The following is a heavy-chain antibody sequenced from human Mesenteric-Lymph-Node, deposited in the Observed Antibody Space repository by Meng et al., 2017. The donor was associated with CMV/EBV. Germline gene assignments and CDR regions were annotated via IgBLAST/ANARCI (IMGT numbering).Heavy chain of an antibody. D-gene: IGHD6-19*01. J-gene: IGHJ5*02. CDR2: IKQDGSER. CDR1: GFTFSNYW. Sequence: GESLKISCVASGFTFSNYWMSWVRQAPGKGLEWVANIKQDGSERYYMDSVKGRFSISRDNAKNSLYLQMSSLRAEDTAVYYCARHSTGYSSGWYGDWFDPWGQGTLVTVSS. V-gene: IGHV3-7*01. CDR3: ARHSTGYSSGWYGDWFDP.